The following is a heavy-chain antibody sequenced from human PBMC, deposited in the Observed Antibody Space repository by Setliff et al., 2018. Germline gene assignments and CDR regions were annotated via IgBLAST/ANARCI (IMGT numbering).Heavy chain of an antibody. V-gene: IGHV4-61*02. J-gene: IGHJ5*02. CDR3: ARYNSSAACFDL. D-gene: IGHD1-20*01. CDR1: GDSITSGSVY. Sequence: SETLSLTCTVSGDSITSGSVYWSWIRQPPAKGLEWIGRIFPTGTTNYNPDLKSRVTMSVDTSKKRFSLMLRSVTAADTAIYYCARYNSSAACFDLWGPGTLVTVSS. CDR2: IFPTGTT.